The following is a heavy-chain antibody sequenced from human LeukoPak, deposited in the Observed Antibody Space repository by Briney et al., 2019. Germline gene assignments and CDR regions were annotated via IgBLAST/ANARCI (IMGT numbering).Heavy chain of an antibody. V-gene: IGHV4-59*01. D-gene: IGHD6-19*01. CDR3: ARVVAVSKNWFDP. CDR1: GGSISSYY. J-gene: IGHJ5*02. CDR2: IYYSGST. Sequence: TSETQSLTCTVSGGSISSYYWSWIRQPPGKGLEWIGYIYYSGSTNYNPSLKSRVTISVDTSKNQFSLKLSSVTAADTAVYYCARVVAVSKNWFDPWGQGTLVTVSS.